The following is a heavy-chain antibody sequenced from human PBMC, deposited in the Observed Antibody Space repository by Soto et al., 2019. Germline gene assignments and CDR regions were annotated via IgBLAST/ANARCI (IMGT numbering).Heavy chain of an antibody. V-gene: IGHV3-30-3*01. Sequence: PGCSLRLSCAAAGFSFSSYAMHWVRQAPGKGLEWVAVISYDGSNKYYADSVKGRFTISRDNSKNTLYLQMNSLRAEDTAVYYCAGHTATGDYWGQGTLVTGSS. CDR2: ISYDGSNK. CDR3: AGHTATGDY. D-gene: IGHD5-18*01. J-gene: IGHJ4*02. CDR1: GFSFSSYA.